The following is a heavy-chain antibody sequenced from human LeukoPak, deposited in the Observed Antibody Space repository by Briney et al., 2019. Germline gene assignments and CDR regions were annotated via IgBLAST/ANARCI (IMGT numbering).Heavy chain of an antibody. Sequence: QTGGSLRLSCAASGFTFSSYGMHWVRQAPGKGLEWVAVISYDGSNKYYADSVKGRFTISRDNSKNTLYLQMNSLRAEDTAVYYCAKVGVIVVVPAAPHDAFDIWGQGTMVTVSS. J-gene: IGHJ3*02. V-gene: IGHV3-30*18. CDR2: ISYDGSNK. D-gene: IGHD2-2*01. CDR3: AKVGVIVVVPAAPHDAFDI. CDR1: GFTFSSYG.